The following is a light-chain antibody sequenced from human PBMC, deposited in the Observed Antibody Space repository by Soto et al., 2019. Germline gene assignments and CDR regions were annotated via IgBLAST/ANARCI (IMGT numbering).Light chain of an antibody. V-gene: IGKV3-20*01. CDR3: QQYGSSRT. CDR1: QSVSSSY. Sequence: IVLTQSRGTMSLSPGGRATLSCRASQSVSSSYLAWYQQKPGQAPRLLIYGASSRATGIPDRFSGSGSGRDFTLTISRLEPEDFAVYYCQQYGSSRTFGQGTKVDIK. J-gene: IGKJ1*01. CDR2: GAS.